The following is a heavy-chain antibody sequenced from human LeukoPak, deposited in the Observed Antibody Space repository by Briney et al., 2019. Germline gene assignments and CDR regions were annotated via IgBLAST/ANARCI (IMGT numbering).Heavy chain of an antibody. Sequence: PSETLSLTCTVSGGSISSSSYYWGWIRQPPGKGLEWIGSIYYSGSTYYNPSLKSRVTISVDTSKNQFSLKLSSVTAADTAVYYCARLARYSGSYVSGRFDYWGQGTLVTVSS. J-gene: IGHJ4*02. CDR1: GGSISSSSYY. D-gene: IGHD1-26*01. CDR2: IYYSGST. CDR3: ARLARYSGSYVSGRFDY. V-gene: IGHV4-39*01.